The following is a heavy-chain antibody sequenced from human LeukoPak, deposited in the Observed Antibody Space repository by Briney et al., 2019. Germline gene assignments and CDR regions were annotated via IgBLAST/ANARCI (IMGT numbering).Heavy chain of an antibody. CDR1: GGSISENTFY. CDR3: ARAGYYGSGSYYPYEFDY. D-gene: IGHD3-10*01. Sequence: PSETLSLTCTVSGGSISENTFYWGWIRQPPGKGLEWIGTIYYSGSSYYNPSLRSRVTISIDTSKNQFSLKLSSVTAADTAVYYCARAGYYGSGSYYPYEFDYWGQGTLVTVSS. CDR2: IYYSGSS. J-gene: IGHJ4*02. V-gene: IGHV4-39*07.